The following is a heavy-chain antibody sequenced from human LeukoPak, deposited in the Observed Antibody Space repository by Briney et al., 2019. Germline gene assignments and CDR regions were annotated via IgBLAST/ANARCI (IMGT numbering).Heavy chain of an antibody. CDR1: GGSISSGGYY. Sequence: SETLSLTCTVSGGSISSGGYYWSWIRQPPGKGLEWIGYIYHSGSTYYNPSLKSRVSISVDKSKNQLSLNLNSVTAADTAVYYCVRCGSYCLDYWGQGTLVTVSS. CDR3: VRCGSYCLDY. J-gene: IGHJ4*02. D-gene: IGHD1-26*01. CDR2: IYHSGST. V-gene: IGHV4-30-2*01.